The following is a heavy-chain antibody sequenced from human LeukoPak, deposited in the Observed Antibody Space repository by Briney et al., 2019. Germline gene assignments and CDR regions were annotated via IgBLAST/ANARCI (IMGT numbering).Heavy chain of an antibody. J-gene: IGHJ4*02. CDR1: GGSISSSSYY. V-gene: IGHV4-39*02. CDR3: ARDGSGSYPLDY. Sequence: SETLSLTCTVSGGSISSSSYYWGWIRQPPGKGLEWIGSIYYSGKTYYNVSLKSRVTISVDTSKDQFSLKLSSVTAADTAVYYCARDGSGSYPLDYWGQGTLVTVSS. D-gene: IGHD1-26*01. CDR2: IYYSGKT.